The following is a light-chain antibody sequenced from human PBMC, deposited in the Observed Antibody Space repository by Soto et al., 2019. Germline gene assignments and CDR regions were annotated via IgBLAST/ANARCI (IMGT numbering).Light chain of an antibody. CDR2: GNN. Sequence: QSVLPQPPSVSGAPGQRVTISCTGSSSNIGAGYDVHWYQRLPGTAPKVRIYGNNNRPSGVPDRFSGSKSGTSAYLAITGLQAEDEADYYCQSYDSSLSGSYVFGPGTKVTVL. CDR1: SSNIGAGYD. CDR3: QSYDSSLSGSYV. V-gene: IGLV1-40*01. J-gene: IGLJ1*01.